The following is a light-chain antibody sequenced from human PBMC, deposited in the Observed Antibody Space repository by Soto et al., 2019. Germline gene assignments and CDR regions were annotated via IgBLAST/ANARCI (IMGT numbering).Light chain of an antibody. Sequence: QSVLTQPPSVSGAPGQRVTISCTGSYSNIGAGYEVHWYQQIPGTAPKLLISGHNNRPSGVPDRFSGSRSGTSASLAISGLQSDDEAVYFCSTWDDSLNGWVFGGGTKLTVL. CDR3: STWDDSLNGWV. CDR1: YSNIGAGYE. J-gene: IGLJ3*02. CDR2: GHN. V-gene: IGLV1-40*01.